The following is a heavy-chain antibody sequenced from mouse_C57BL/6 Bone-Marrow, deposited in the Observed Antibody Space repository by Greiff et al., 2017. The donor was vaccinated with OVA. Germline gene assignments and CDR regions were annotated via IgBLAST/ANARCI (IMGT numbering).Heavy chain of an antibody. CDR3: ARNPLITTVGGYFDV. V-gene: IGHV1-69*01. CDR1: GYTFTSYW. D-gene: IGHD1-1*01. CDR2: IDPSDSYT. Sequence: QVQLQQPGAELVMPGASVKLSCKASGYTFTSYWMHWVKQRPGQGLEWIGEIDPSDSYTNYNQKFKGKSTLTVDKSSSTAYMQLSSLTSEDSAVYYCARNPLITTVGGYFDVWGTGTTVTVSS. J-gene: IGHJ1*03.